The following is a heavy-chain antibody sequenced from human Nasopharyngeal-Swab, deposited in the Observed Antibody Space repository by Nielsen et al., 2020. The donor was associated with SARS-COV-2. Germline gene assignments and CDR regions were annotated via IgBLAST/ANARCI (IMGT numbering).Heavy chain of an antibody. V-gene: IGHV4-59*13. D-gene: IGHD6-6*01. CDR2: IYYSGST. CDR3: ARGKYRRAFDI. Sequence: SETLSLTCTVSGGSISNYYWSWIRQPPGKGLEWIGYIYYSGSTNYNPSLKSRVTISVDTSKNQFSLKLSSVTAADTAMYYCARGKYRRAFDIWGQGTMVTVSS. J-gene: IGHJ3*02. CDR1: GGSISNYY.